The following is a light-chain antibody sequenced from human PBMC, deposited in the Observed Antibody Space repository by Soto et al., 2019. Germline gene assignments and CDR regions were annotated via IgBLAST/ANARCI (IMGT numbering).Light chain of an antibody. CDR2: AAS. Sequence: DIQIAQSPSSLSASVGERVTITCRASQSISSYLNWSQQKPGKAPKLLIYAASSLQSGVPSRFSGSGSGTDFTLTISSLQPEDFATYYCQQSYSTPRTFGQGTKVDIK. CDR3: QQSYSTPRT. CDR1: QSISSY. J-gene: IGKJ1*01. V-gene: IGKV1-39*01.